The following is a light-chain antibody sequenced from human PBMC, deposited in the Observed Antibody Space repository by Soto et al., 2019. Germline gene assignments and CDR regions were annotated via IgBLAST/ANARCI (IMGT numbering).Light chain of an antibody. J-gene: IGKJ4*01. CDR3: QQSYSSHSLT. CDR1: QSISSF. Sequence: DIQMTQSPSSLSASVGDRVTITCRSSQSISSFLHWYQQKPGKAPDVLIYGASSLQSGVPSRFSGSGSGTDFTLTISSMQHEDFATYYCQQSYSSHSLTFGGGTKVEVK. CDR2: GAS. V-gene: IGKV1-39*01.